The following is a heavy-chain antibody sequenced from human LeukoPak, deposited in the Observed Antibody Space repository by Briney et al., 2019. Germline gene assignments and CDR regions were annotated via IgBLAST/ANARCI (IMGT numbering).Heavy chain of an antibody. CDR3: ARDLAYSRLDY. CDR1: GLTFSSSW. CDR2: INPEGSEK. D-gene: IGHD5-18*01. J-gene: IGHJ4*02. Sequence: HPGGSLRLSCAVSGLTFSSSWMDWVRQAPGKGLEWVASINPEGSEKYSADSVKGRFTISRDNAKNSLYLQMDSLGVEDTAFYYCARDLAYSRLDYWGQGMLVTVSS. V-gene: IGHV3-7*01.